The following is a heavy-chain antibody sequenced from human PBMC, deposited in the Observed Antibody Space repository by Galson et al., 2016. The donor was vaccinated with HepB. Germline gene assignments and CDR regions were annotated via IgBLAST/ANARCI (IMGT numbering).Heavy chain of an antibody. D-gene: IGHD4-17*01. V-gene: IGHV1-46*01. CDR2: IIPSGGST. Sequence: SVKVSCKASGYTFTNFYMHWVRQAPGQGLEWMGIIIPSGGSTTYAQKFQGRVTMTRDTSTSTVYMELSSLRSEDTAVYFCARGRVTTREDWFDAWGQGTLVTVSS. CDR1: GYTFTNFY. J-gene: IGHJ5*02. CDR3: ARGRVTTREDWFDA.